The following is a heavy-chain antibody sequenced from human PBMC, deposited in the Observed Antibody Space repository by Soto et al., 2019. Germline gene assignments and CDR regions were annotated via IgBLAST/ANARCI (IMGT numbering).Heavy chain of an antibody. CDR1: GYTFTNYA. CDR3: SPEWELLSLHHFDY. J-gene: IGHJ4*02. Sequence: ASVKVSCKASGYTFTNYAVHWVRQAPGQRLEWMGWTNAGNANTKYSQKFQDRVTITGDTSASTTYMDLSSLRSEDTAVYYCSPEWELLSLHHFDYWGQGTLVTVSS. CDR2: TNAGNANT. D-gene: IGHD1-26*01. V-gene: IGHV1-3*01.